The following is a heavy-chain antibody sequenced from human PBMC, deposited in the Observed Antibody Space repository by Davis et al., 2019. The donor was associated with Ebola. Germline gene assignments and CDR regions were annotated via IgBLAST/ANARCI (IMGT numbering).Heavy chain of an antibody. CDR3: ARRGYSSSWYGDYYYYGMDV. V-gene: IGHV3-23*01. D-gene: IGHD6-13*01. J-gene: IGHJ6*04. CDR2: ISGSGDST. CDR1: GFTFRNYP. Sequence: GESLKISCAASGFTFRNYPMNWVRQAPGKGLEWVSTISGSGDSTNNADSVKGRFTISRDNSKNTLYLQMNSLRAEDTAVYYWARRGYSSSWYGDYYYYGMDVWGKGTTVTVSS.